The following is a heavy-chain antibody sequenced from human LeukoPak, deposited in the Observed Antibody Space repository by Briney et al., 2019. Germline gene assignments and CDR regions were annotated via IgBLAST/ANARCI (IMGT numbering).Heavy chain of an antibody. CDR2: INHSGST. CDR3: ARESFIAAAVQAFDI. J-gene: IGHJ3*02. V-gene: IGHV4-34*09. Sequence: SETLSLTCAVYGGSFSGYYWSWIRQPPGKGLEWIGEINHSGSTNYNPSLKSRVTISVDTSKNQFSLKLSSVTAADTAVYYCARESFIAAAVQAFDIWGQGTMVTVSS. CDR1: GGSFSGYY. D-gene: IGHD6-13*01.